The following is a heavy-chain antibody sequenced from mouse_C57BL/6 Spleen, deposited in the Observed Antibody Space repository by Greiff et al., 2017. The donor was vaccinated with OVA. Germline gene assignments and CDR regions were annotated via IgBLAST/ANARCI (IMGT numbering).Heavy chain of an antibody. CDR2: ISSGSSTI. V-gene: IGHV5-17*01. CDR1: GFTFSDYG. D-gene: IGHD2-10*02. CDR3: ATNLVYAMDY. J-gene: IGHJ4*01. Sequence: EVKLVESGGGLVKPGGSLKLSCAASGFTFSDYGMHWVRQAPEKGLEWVAYISSGSSTIYYADTVKGRFTISRDNAKNTLFLQMTSLRSEDTAMYYCATNLVYAMDYWGQGTSVTVSS.